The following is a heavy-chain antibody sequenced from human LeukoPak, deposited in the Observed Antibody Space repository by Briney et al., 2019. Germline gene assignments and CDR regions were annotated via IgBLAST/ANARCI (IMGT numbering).Heavy chain of an antibody. CDR1: GFIFSNSA. D-gene: IGHD6-19*01. CDR2: FSGYGGST. V-gene: IGHV3-23*01. CDR3: ARIYSSGSRYYFDY. J-gene: IGHJ4*02. Sequence: GGSLRLSCAASGFIFSNSAMTWVRQAPGKGLEWVSTFSGYGGSTYYADSVKGRFTISRDNAKNSLYLQMNSLRAEDTALYYCARIYSSGSRYYFDYWGQGTLVTVSS.